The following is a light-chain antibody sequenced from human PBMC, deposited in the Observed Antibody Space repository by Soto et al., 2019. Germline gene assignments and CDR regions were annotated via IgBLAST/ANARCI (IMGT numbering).Light chain of an antibody. CDR3: QQYNDWPLT. CDR1: QRVSSN. J-gene: IGKJ1*01. CDR2: GAF. V-gene: IGKV3-15*01. Sequence: EIVMTQSPVTLSVSPGERVTLSCRASQRVSSNLAWYQQKPGQAPSLLIYGAFTRATGIPARFSGTGSGTEFTLTISSLQSEDFALYYCQQYNDWPLTFGQGTKVDI.